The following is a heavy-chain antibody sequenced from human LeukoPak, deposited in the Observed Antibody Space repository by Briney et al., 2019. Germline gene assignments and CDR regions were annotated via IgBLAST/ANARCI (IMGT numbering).Heavy chain of an antibody. CDR2: IIPILGIA. CDR3: ATGTKGIAVAGTTDYYYYGMDV. J-gene: IGHJ6*02. Sequence: SVKVSCKASGGTFSSYAISWVRQAPGQGLEWMGRIIPILGIANYAQKFQGRVTITADKSTSTAYLELRSLRSEDTAVYYCATGTKGIAVAGTTDYYYYGMDVWGQGTTVTVSS. V-gene: IGHV1-69*04. CDR1: GGTFSSYA. D-gene: IGHD6-19*01.